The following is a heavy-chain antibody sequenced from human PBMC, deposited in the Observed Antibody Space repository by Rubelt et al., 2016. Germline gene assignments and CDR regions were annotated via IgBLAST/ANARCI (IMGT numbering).Heavy chain of an antibody. D-gene: IGHD6-13*01. V-gene: IGHV3-11*01. CDR3: AREAASMECFQH. CDR2: ISRSGDAM. J-gene: IGHJ1*01. Sequence: YISRSGDAMYYADSVQGRFTISRDNAKNSLYLQMNSLRAEDTAVYYCAREAASMECFQHWGQGTLVIVSS.